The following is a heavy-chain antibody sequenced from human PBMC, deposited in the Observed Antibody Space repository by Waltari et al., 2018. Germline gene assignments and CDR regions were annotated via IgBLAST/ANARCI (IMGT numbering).Heavy chain of an antibody. J-gene: IGHJ3*02. D-gene: IGHD3-10*01. V-gene: IGHV5-51*03. CDR3: ARRYTYYYGSGTNLGAFDI. CDR2: LYPGDSDT. CDR1: GYSFTSYW. Sequence: EVQLVQSGAEVKKPGESLKISCKGSGYSFTSYWIGWVRQMPGKGLEWMGILYPGDSDTRYSPSFQGQVTISADKSISTAYLQWSSLKASDTAMYYCARRYTYYYGSGTNLGAFDIWGQGTMVTVSS.